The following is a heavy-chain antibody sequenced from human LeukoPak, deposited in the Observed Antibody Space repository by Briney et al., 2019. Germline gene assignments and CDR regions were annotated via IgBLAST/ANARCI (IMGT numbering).Heavy chain of an antibody. Sequence: GGSLRLSCAASGFTFRNYEMNWVRQAPGKGLEWVSYISSSGSTIYYADSVKGRFTISRDNAKNSLYLQMNSLRAEDTAVYYCVIKTSVDYWGQGTLVTVSS. V-gene: IGHV3-48*03. J-gene: IGHJ4*02. CDR3: VIKTSVDY. CDR2: ISSSGSTI. CDR1: GFTFRNYE.